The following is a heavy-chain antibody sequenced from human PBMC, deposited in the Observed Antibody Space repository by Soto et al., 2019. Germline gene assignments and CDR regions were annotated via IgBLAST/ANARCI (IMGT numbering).Heavy chain of an antibody. J-gene: IGHJ6*02. CDR1: GGSISSYY. V-gene: IGHV4-59*01. Sequence: PSETLSLTCTVSGGSISSYYWSWIRQPPGKGLEWIGYIYYSGSTNYNPSLKSRVTISVDTSKNQFSLKLSSVTAADTAVYYCARTGGYSSSWYDYYYGMDVWG. CDR2: IYYSGST. CDR3: ARTGGYSSSWYDYYYGMDV. D-gene: IGHD6-13*01.